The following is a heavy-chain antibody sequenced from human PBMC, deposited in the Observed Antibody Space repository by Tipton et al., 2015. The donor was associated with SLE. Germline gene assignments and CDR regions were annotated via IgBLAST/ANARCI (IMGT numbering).Heavy chain of an antibody. CDR2: VYSSGST. D-gene: IGHD2-15*01. V-gene: IGHV4-4*07. Sequence: TLSLTCTVSGGSISGYYWSWIRQPAGKGLEWIGRVYSSGSTIYNPSIKSRITLSLDTSKNQFSLRVNSATAADTAVYYCARHEGGCVEYCSGACALDHWGQGNLVTVSS. CDR1: GGSISGYY. J-gene: IGHJ4*02. CDR3: ARHEGGCVEYCSGACALDH.